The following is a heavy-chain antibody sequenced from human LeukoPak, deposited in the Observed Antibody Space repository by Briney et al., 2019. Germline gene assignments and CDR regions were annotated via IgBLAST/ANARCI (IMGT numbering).Heavy chain of an antibody. CDR1: GFTFSSYA. CDR2: ISGSGGST. V-gene: IGHV3-23*01. CDR3: AKVRYGGNNHFDY. J-gene: IGHJ4*02. Sequence: GGSLRLSCAASGFTFSSYAMSWVRQAPGKGLEWVAAISGSGGSTSYADSVKGRFTISRDNSKNTLYLQMNSLRAEDTAVYYCAKVRYGGNNHFDYWGQGTLVTVSS. D-gene: IGHD4-23*01.